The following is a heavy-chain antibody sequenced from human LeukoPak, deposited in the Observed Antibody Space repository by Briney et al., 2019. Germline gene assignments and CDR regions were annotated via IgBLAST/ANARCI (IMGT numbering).Heavy chain of an antibody. V-gene: IGHV1-2*02. CDR3: ARGTPLRFLEWFRAYNWFDP. J-gene: IGHJ5*02. CDR1: GYTFTGYY. CDR2: INPNSGGT. Sequence: ASVKVPCKASGYTFTGYYMHWVRQAPGQGLEWMGWINPNSGGTNYAQKFQGRVTMTRDTSISTAYMELSRLRSDDTAVYYCARGTPLRFLEWFRAYNWFDPWGQGTLVTVSS. D-gene: IGHD3-3*01.